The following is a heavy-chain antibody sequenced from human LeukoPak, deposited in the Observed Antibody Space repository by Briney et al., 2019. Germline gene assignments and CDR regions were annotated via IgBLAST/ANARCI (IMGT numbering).Heavy chain of an antibody. V-gene: IGHV4-59*01. CDR3: ARGWGSTWYYFDY. CDR2: ISYSGNT. D-gene: IGHD6-13*01. Sequence: SETLSLTCTASGDSISNFYWSWIRQPPGKGLEWIGYISYSGNTNYNPSLKSRVTISLDTSKNQSSLKVSSVTAADTAVYYCARGWGSTWYYFDYWGQGSPVTVSS. J-gene: IGHJ4*02. CDR1: GDSISNFY.